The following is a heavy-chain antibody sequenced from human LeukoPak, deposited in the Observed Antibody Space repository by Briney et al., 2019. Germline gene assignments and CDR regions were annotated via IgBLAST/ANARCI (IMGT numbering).Heavy chain of an antibody. CDR2: FYYRESP. CDR3: ARKWDYNDGSSFSDAYDV. Sequence: SETLSLTCNVSGDSINRYYWSWIRQPPGKGLERIGYFYYRESPSYNPSLKSRVTMSVDTSKNQFSLKLASVTAADTAVYYCARKWDYNDGSSFSDAYDVWGLGTVVTVSS. D-gene: IGHD3-22*01. V-gene: IGHV4-59*01. CDR1: GDSINRYY. J-gene: IGHJ3*01.